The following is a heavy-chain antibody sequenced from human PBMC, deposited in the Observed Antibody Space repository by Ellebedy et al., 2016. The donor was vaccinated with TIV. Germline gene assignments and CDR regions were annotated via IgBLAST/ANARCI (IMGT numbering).Heavy chain of an antibody. CDR1: GGSISSGDSY. D-gene: IGHD3-16*01. V-gene: IGHV4-39*07. J-gene: IGHJ4*02. CDR2: INHSGST. Sequence: SETLSLXXTVSGGSISSGDSYWSWIRQPPGKGLEWIGEINHSGSTNYNPSLKSRVTMSVDTSKNQFSLKLSSVTAADTAVYYCARVSWGFYYFDYWGQGTLVTVSS. CDR3: ARVSWGFYYFDY.